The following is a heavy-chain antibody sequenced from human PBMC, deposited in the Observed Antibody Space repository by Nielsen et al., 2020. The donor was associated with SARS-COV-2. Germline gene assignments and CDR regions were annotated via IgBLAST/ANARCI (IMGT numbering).Heavy chain of an antibody. D-gene: IGHD6-6*01. CDR1: GYTFTSYD. J-gene: IGHJ4*02. V-gene: IGHV1-2*04. Sequence: ASVKVSCKASGYTFTSYDINWVRQATGQGLEWMGWMNPNSGGTNYAQKFQGWVTMTRDTSISTAYMELSRLRSDDTAVYYCARGGWSSSSVVDIDYWGQGTLVTVSS. CDR2: MNPNSGGT. CDR3: ARGGWSSSSVVDIDY.